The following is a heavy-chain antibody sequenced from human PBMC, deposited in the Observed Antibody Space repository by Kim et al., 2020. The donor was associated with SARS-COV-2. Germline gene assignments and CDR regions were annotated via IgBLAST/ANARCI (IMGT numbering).Heavy chain of an antibody. CDR1: GFTFSNYA. J-gene: IGHJ5*02. CDR3: VLHGASVVAGGQNWVGP. CDR2: ISGSGDET. V-gene: IGHV3-23*01. Sequence: GGSLRLSCAASGFTFSNYAMSWVRQAPGKGLDWVSAISGSGDETLYADSVKGRFTISRDKSKNTLYLQMYSLRAEDTAIYYCVLHGASVVAGGQNWVGPWRQGDLVTVSS. D-gene: IGHD6-19*01.